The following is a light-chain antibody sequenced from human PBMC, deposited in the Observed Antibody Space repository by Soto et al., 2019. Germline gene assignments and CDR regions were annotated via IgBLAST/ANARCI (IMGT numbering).Light chain of an antibody. J-gene: IGKJ1*01. CDR1: QSVTSN. V-gene: IGKV3D-15*01. Sequence: EIVLTQSPGTLSLSPGERATLSCGASQSVTSNYLAWYQQKPGQAPRLLIFGASTRATGIPARFSGSGSETEFTLTISSLQSEDFAVYYCQHYNNWPPWTFGQGTKVDIK. CDR3: QHYNNWPPWT. CDR2: GAS.